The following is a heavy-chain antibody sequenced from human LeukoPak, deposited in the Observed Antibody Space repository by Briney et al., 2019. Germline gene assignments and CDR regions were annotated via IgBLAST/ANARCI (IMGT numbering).Heavy chain of an antibody. D-gene: IGHD2-21*01. CDR2: IKQDGSEK. V-gene: IGHV3-7*01. CDR1: GFTFSSYW. Sequence: GGSLRLSCAASGFTFSSYWMSWVRQDPGKGLEWVANIKQDGSEKYYVDSVKGRFTISRDTAKNSLYLQTNSVRAEDTAVYFCARDVVQVWGSWFDPWGQGTLVTVSS. CDR3: ARDVVQVWGSWFDP. J-gene: IGHJ5*02.